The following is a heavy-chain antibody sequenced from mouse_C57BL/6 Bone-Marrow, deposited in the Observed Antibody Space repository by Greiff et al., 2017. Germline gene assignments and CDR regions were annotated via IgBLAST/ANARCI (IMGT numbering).Heavy chain of an antibody. V-gene: IGHV1-64*01. J-gene: IGHJ2*01. D-gene: IGHD2-3*01. CDR2: IHPNSGST. CDR3: AISGDDGYSYYFDY. CDR1: GYTFTSYW. Sequence: QVQLQQSGAELVKPGASVKLSCKASGYTFTSYWMHWVKQRPGQGLEWIGMIHPNSGSTNYNEKFKSKATLTVDKSSSTAYMQLSSLTSEDSAVYYCAISGDDGYSYYFDYWGQGTTLTVSS.